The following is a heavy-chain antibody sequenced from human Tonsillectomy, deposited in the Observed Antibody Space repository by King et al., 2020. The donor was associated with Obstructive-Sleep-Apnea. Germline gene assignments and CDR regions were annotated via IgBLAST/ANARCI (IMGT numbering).Heavy chain of an antibody. D-gene: IGHD6-19*01. V-gene: IGHV1-18*01. CDR2: ISGDNGNT. J-gene: IGHJ4*02. CDR1: GYTFSNYG. CDR3: ARGGRWLYSDY. Sequence: QLVQSGAEVEKPGASVKVSCKASGYTFSNYGITWVRQAPGQGPEWMGWISGDNGNTNYAQRLQGRVTMTTDTSTSTAYMELRSLGSDDTALYYCARGGRWLYSDYWGQGTLVTVSS.